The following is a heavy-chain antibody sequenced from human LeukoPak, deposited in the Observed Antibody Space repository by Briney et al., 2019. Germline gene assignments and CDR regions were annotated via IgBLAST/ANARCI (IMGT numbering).Heavy chain of an antibody. CDR1: GYTFTNYY. CDR2: MNPNSGNT. CDR3: AREGYSNQPASDY. Sequence: GASVKVSCKASGYTFTNYYGHWVRQATGQGLEWMGWMNPNSGNTGYAQKFQGRVTMTRNTSISTAYMELSSLRSEDTAVYYCAREGYSNQPASDYWGQGTLVTVSS. J-gene: IGHJ4*02. V-gene: IGHV1-8*02. D-gene: IGHD4-11*01.